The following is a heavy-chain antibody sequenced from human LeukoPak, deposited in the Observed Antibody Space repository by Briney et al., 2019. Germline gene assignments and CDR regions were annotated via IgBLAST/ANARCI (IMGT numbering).Heavy chain of an antibody. CDR3: ARDHCSPGTSVGGH. V-gene: IGHV1-69*04. CDR2: IIPSLDIS. CDR1: GDTFIPYT. J-gene: IGHJ4*02. Sequence: ASVKVSCKASGDTFIPYTFSWVRQAPGQGLEWMGRIIPSLDISNYAQKFQGRVTLSADKATTTTYMELTSLRSEDTAIYYCARDHCSPGTSVGGHWGQGTLVTVSS. D-gene: IGHD2-15*01.